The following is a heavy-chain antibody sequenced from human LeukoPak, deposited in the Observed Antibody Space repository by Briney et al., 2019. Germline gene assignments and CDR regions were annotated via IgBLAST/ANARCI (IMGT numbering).Heavy chain of an antibody. CDR2: NNPNTGDT. Sequence: ASVKVSCKASGYNFIGYYMHWVRQAPGQGPEWMGLNNPNTGDTNYAQKFQGRVTMTRDTSISTAYMELSGLRSDDTAAYYCARLRGGYGGMGHYGMDVWGRGTPVTVSS. J-gene: IGHJ6*02. V-gene: IGHV1-2*06. CDR3: ARLRGGYGGMGHYGMDV. D-gene: IGHD2-15*01. CDR1: GYNFIGYY.